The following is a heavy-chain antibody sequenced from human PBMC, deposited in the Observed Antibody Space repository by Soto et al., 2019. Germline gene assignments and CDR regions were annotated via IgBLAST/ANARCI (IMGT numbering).Heavy chain of an antibody. CDR2: IIPALGTA. CDR1: GGTFSSHT. V-gene: IGHV1-69*08. D-gene: IGHD4-17*01. Sequence: QDQLVQSGAAVKKPGSSVKVSCKASGGTFSSHTFSWVRQAPGQGLEWMGRIIPALGTATYAQKFQGRVTNTADESATTVYMELNSLRSEDTAVYYCARPDFGDYWYFDLWGRGTLVTVSS. CDR3: ARPDFGDYWYFDL. J-gene: IGHJ2*01.